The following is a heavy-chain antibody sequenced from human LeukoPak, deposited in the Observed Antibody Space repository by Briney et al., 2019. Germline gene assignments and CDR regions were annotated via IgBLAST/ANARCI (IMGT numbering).Heavy chain of an antibody. CDR1: GYTFTSNY. V-gene: IGHV1-46*01. CDR3: ARDQEGFDY. Sequence: ASVKVSCKASGYTFTSNYIHWVRQAPGQGLEWMGMIYPRDGSTSYAQKFQGRVTVTRDTSTSTVHMELSGLRSEDTAVYYCARDQEGFDYWGQGTLATVSS. J-gene: IGHJ4*02. CDR2: IYPRDGST.